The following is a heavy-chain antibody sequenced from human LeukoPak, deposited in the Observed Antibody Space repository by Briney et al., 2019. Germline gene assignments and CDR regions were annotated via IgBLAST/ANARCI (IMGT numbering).Heavy chain of an antibody. Sequence: PGRSLRLSCAASGFTFSSYAMHWVRQGPGKGLEWVAVISYDGSNKYYADSVKGRFTISRDNSKNTLYLQMNSLRAEDTAVYYCATGRRPLGYCSSTSCRGGFDYWGQGTLVTVSS. V-gene: IGHV3-30-3*01. CDR1: GFTFSSYA. CDR2: ISYDGSNK. CDR3: ATGRRPLGYCSSTSCRGGFDY. J-gene: IGHJ4*02. D-gene: IGHD2-2*01.